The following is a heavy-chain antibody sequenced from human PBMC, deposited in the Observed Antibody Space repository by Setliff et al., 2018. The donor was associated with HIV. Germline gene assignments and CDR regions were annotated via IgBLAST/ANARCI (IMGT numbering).Heavy chain of an antibody. Sequence: GGSLRLSCAASGFTFINAWMNWVRQAPGKGLEWVGRIRSNNDGGTTDYAAPVKGRFTISRADSINTLYLQMNSLKTDDTAVYYCTTVGYNYGYGGAIDYWGQGTLVTVSS. V-gene: IGHV3-15*07. CDR3: TTVGYNYGYGGAIDY. CDR1: GFTFINAW. J-gene: IGHJ4*02. CDR2: IRSNNDGGTT. D-gene: IGHD5-18*01.